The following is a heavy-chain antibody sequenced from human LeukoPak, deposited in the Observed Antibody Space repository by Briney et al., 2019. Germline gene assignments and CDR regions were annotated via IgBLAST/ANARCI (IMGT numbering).Heavy chain of an antibody. CDR3: APTAEAYTSWWKV. CDR2: INPDSGFT. J-gene: IGHJ4*02. V-gene: IGHV1-2*02. Sequence: GASVKVSCKASGYKFTDDYMHWVRQAPGQGLEFMGWINPDSGFTNYAQKFKGRVTRTRDTSISTAYLEVRSRTSDDTAVYYCAPTAEAYTSWWKVWGQGTLVTVSS. CDR1: GYKFTDDY. D-gene: IGHD3-16*01.